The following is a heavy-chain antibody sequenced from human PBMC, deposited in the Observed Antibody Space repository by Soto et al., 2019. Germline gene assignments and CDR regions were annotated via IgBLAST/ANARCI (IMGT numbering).Heavy chain of an antibody. CDR1: GYTFTSYY. J-gene: IGHJ4*02. D-gene: IGHD1-26*01. CDR2: INPSGGST. CDR3: ARDHVVRGNYYDY. V-gene: IGHV1-46*01. Sequence: ASVKVSCKASGYTFTSYYMHWVRQAPGQGLEWMGIINPSGGSTSYAQKLQGRVTMTTDTSTSTAYMELRSLRSDDTAVYYCARDHVVRGNYYDYWGQGTLVTVSS.